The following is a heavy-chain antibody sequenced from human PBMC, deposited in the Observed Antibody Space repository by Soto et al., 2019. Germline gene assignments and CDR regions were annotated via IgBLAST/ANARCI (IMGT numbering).Heavy chain of an antibody. CDR1: GDSISSGDYY. CDR3: ARRSSSSLGSLFDP. CDR2: MYYTGNK. J-gene: IGHJ5*02. Sequence: PSETLSLTCTVSGDSISSGDYYWSWIRQPPGKGLEWIGAMYYTGNKNYNPSLESRVTMSVDTSKNQFSLKLSSVTPTDTAVYYCARRSSSSLGSLFDPWGRGILVTV. V-gene: IGHV4-39*01. D-gene: IGHD6-6*01.